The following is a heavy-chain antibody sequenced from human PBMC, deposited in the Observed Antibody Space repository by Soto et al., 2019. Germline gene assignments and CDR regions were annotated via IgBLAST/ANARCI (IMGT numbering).Heavy chain of an antibody. CDR1: GGSISSYY. V-gene: IGHV4-59*08. D-gene: IGHD6-6*01. CDR2: IYYSGST. J-gene: IGHJ5*02. Sequence: QSQTLSLTCTVSGGSISSYYWSWIRQPPGKGLEWIGYIYYSGSTNYNPSLKSRVTISVDTSKNQFSLKLSSVTAADTAVYYCARHRGPARDKIAPRPYSSSSNWFDPWGQGTLVTVSS. CDR3: ARHRGPARDKIAPRPYSSSSNWFDP.